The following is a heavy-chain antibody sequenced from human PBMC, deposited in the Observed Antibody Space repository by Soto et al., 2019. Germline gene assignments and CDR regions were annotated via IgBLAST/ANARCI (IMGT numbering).Heavy chain of an antibody. V-gene: IGHV3-23*01. CDR1: GFTFGSYA. CDR2: ISGSGGST. J-gene: IGHJ4*02. D-gene: IGHD6-13*01. Sequence: EVQLLASGGGLLQLGGSLRLSCAASGFTFGSYAMNWVRQAPGQGLEWVSVISGSGGSTYYADSVKGRFTISRVNSKNTLYLQMNSLSDEDRAVYYCARRSSSWYFDYWGQGTLVTVSS. CDR3: ARRSSSWYFDY.